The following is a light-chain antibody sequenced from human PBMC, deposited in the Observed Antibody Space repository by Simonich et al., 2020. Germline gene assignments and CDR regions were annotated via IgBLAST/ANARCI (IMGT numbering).Light chain of an antibody. CDR3: SSYTSSSTLV. J-gene: IGLJ2*01. CDR1: SRDVGGYNF. V-gene: IGLV2-14*01. Sequence: QSALTQPASVSGSPGPSITIPFTGNSRDVGGYNFVSWYQQHPGKAPKLMIYDVSKRPSGVSNRFSGSKSGNTASLTISGLQAEDEADYYCSSYTSSSTLVFGGGTKLTVL. CDR2: DVS.